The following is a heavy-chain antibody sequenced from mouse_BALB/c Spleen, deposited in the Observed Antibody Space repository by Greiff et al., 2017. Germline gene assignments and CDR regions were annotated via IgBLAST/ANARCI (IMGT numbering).Heavy chain of an antibody. CDR2: IDPANGNT. V-gene: IGHV14-3*02. CDR1: GFNIKDTY. Sequence: EVMLVESGAELVKPGASVKLSCTASGFNIKDTYMHWVKQRPEQGLEWIGRIDPANGNTKYDPKFQGQATIKADTSSNTAYLKLSILTSEDTAVYYCASYYVSLFDYWGQGTTLTVSS. CDR3: ASYYVSLFDY. J-gene: IGHJ2*01. D-gene: IGHD1-1*01.